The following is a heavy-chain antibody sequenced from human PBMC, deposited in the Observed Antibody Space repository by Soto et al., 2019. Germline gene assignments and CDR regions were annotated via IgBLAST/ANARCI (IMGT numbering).Heavy chain of an antibody. J-gene: IGHJ6*02. CDR1: GGTFSSYA. CDR3: ARSPGASSSLDIYYYYYYGMDV. CDR2: IIPIFGTA. D-gene: IGHD6-19*01. Sequence: QVQLVQSGAEVKKPGSSVKVSCKAPGGTFSSYAISWVRQAPGQGLEWMGGIIPIFGTAKYAQKFQGRVTITADDSMSTGYMELSSLRSEDTAVSYCARSPGASSSLDIYYYYYYGMDVWGQGTTVTVSS. V-gene: IGHV1-69*01.